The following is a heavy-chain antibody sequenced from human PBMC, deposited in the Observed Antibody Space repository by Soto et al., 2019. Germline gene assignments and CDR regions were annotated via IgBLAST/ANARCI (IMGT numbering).Heavy chain of an antibody. Sequence: PSETLSLTCTVSGGSISSGDYYWSWIRQPPGKGLEWIGYIYYSGSTYYNPSLKSRVTISVDTSKNQFSLKLSSVTAADTAVYYCARQVRRPSSGYYSAIDYWGQGTLVTVSS. V-gene: IGHV4-30-4*01. D-gene: IGHD3-22*01. J-gene: IGHJ4*02. CDR1: GGSISSGDYY. CDR3: ARQVRRPSSGYYSAIDY. CDR2: IYYSGST.